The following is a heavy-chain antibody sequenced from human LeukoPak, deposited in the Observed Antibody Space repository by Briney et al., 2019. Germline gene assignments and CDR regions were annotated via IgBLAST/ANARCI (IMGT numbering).Heavy chain of an antibody. D-gene: IGHD5-24*01. CDR1: GFTLSIYW. J-gene: IGHJ3*02. CDR2: INPDRSDK. V-gene: IGHV3-7*05. Sequence: PGGSLRLSCEASGFTLSIYWMSWVRQAPGKGLEWVANINPDRSDKYYVDSVKGRFTISRDNGKRALHLQMSSLRVEDTAVYHCARGFDGYYGFDIWGQGTMVTVSS. CDR3: ARGFDGYYGFDI.